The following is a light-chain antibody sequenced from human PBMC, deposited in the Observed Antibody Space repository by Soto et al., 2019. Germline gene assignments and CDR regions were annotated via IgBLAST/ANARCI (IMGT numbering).Light chain of an antibody. V-gene: IGKV1-39*01. J-gene: IGKJ1*01. CDR1: QSISSY. Sequence: DIQMTQSPSSLSASVGDRVTITCRASQSISSYLNWYQQKPGQAPKLLSYTASSLQSGVPSRFSGSASGTDFTLTISSLQPEDFATYYCQQSYSTSRWTFGQGTKVDIK. CDR3: QQSYSTSRWT. CDR2: TAS.